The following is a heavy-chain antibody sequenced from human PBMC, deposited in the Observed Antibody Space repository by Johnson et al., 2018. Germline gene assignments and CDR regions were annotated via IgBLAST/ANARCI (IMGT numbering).Heavy chain of an antibody. J-gene: IGHJ1*01. CDR1: GGSISSYY. CDR3: ARGRGTGSYSQAYLDH. D-gene: IGHD3-3*02. CDR2: MYHSGGA. V-gene: IGHV4-59*01. Sequence: QVQLVQSGPGLVKPSDTLSLMCSVSGGSISSYYYHWIRQSPGKGLEWIGKMYHSGGATYNPSLNGRVTLSVDTSTNRFSLKPTSVTAADTAVYYCARGRGTGSYSQAYLDHWGQGTLVTVSS.